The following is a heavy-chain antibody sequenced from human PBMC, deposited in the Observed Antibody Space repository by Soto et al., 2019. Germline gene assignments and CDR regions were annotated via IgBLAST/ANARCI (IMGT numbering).Heavy chain of an antibody. CDR1: GFTFSGSA. CDR3: TRDTARVYYGMDV. J-gene: IGHJ6*02. D-gene: IGHD5-18*01. V-gene: IGHV3-73*02. CDR2: IRSKANSYAT. Sequence: EVQLVESGGGLVQPGGSLKLSCAASGFTFSGSAMHWVRQASGKGLEWVGRIRSKANSYATAYAASVKGRFTISRDDSKNTAYLQMNSRKTEATAVYYCTRDTARVYYGMDVWGQGTTVTVAS.